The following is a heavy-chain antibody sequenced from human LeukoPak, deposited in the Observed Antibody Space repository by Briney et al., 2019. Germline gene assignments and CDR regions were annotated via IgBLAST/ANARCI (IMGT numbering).Heavy chain of an antibody. CDR2: ISGSGGST. V-gene: IGHV3-23*01. J-gene: IGHJ4*02. CDR3: AKDLLAGSTSCSWDY. D-gene: IGHD2-2*01. CDR1: GFTFSSYA. Sequence: GGSLRLSCAASGFTFSSYAMSWVRQAPGKGLEWASAISGSGGSTYYADSVKGRFTISRDNSKNTLYLQMNSLRAEDTAVYYCAKDLLAGSTSCSWDYWGQGTLVAVAS.